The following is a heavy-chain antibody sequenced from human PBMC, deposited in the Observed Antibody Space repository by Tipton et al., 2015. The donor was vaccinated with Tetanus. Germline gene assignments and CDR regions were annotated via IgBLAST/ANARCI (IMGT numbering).Heavy chain of an antibody. Sequence: LRLSCAVYGGSFTDYSWSWIRQPPGQGLEWIGEVNQAGNTDYIPSLKGRVTMSLDTSKSQLSLNLSSVTAADTAVCYCARGPRPRIYDGSGYSFPYFYGMDVWGLGATVTVSS. CDR1: GGSFTDYS. V-gene: IGHV4-34*01. J-gene: IGHJ6*02. CDR2: VNQAGNT. CDR3: ARGPRPRIYDGSGYSFPYFYGMDV. D-gene: IGHD3-22*01.